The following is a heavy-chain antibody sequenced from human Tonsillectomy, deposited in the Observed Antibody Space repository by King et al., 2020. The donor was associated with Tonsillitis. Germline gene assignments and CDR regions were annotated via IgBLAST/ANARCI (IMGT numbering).Heavy chain of an antibody. Sequence: VQLQESGPGLVKPSETLSLTCTVSGGSISSYYWSCIRQPPGKGLEWIGYIYYSGSTNYNPSLKSRVTISVNTSKNQSSLKLSSLTAADTAVYYCARVVPAAIYYYYYYMDVWGKGTTVTVSS. V-gene: IGHV4-59*01. D-gene: IGHD2-2*01. CDR3: ARVVPAAIYYYYYYMDV. CDR1: GGSISSYY. CDR2: IYYSGST. J-gene: IGHJ6*03.